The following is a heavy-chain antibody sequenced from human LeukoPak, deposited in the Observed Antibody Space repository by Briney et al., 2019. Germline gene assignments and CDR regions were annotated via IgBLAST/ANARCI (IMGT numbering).Heavy chain of an antibody. V-gene: IGHV4-34*01. J-gene: IGHJ3*02. CDR2: INHSGST. CDR1: GGSFSGYY. CDR3: AGFVEMATIDAFDI. Sequence: PSETLSLTCAVYGGSFSGYYWSWIRQPPGKGLEWIGEINHSGSTNYNPSLKSRVTISVDTSKNQFSLKLSSVTAADTAVYYCAGFVEMATIDAFDIWGQGTMVTVSS. D-gene: IGHD5-24*01.